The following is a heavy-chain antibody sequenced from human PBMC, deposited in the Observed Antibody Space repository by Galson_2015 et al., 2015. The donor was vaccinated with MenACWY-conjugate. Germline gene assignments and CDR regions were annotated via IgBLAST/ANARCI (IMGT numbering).Heavy chain of an antibody. CDR3: ARVSLRDSGSNPNWLDP. J-gene: IGHJ5*02. CDR2: ISHYNGNS. V-gene: IGHV1-18*04. CDR1: GYTFTNYD. D-gene: IGHD3-10*01. Sequence: SVKVSCKASGYTFTNYDITWVRQAPGQGLEWMGWISHYNGNSRFGEKVQGRVSMTTDTSTNTAYMELRSLGSDDTAVYYCARVSLRDSGSNPNWLDPWGQGTLVTVSS.